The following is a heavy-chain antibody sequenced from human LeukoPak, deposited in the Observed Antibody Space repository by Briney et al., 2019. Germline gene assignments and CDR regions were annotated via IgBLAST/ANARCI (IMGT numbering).Heavy chain of an antibody. D-gene: IGHD1-1*01. CDR1: GYTFTSYY. V-gene: IGHV1-46*01. CDR3: ARDTPPVYNWNDAPFDY. CDR2: INPSGGGT. J-gene: IGHJ4*02. Sequence: ASVKVSCKASGYTFTSYYLHWVRQAPGQGLEWMGLINPSGGGTTYAQKFQGRVTMTRDTSTSTVYMELSSLRFEDTAIYYCARDTPPVYNWNDAPFDYWGQGTLVTVSS.